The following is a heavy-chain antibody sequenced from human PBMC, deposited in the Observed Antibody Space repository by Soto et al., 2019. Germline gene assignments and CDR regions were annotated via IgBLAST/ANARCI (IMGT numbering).Heavy chain of an antibody. CDR3: ARESASSSWLDY. CDR1: GGSISTYY. D-gene: IGHD6-13*01. CDR2: IYYSGST. V-gene: IGHV4-59*01. J-gene: IGHJ4*02. Sequence: TSETLSLTCAVSGGSISTYYWSWIRQPPGKGLEWIGYIYYSGSTNYNPSHKSRVTISVDTSKNQFSLKLNSVTAADTAVYYCARESASSSWLDYWGQGTLVTVSS.